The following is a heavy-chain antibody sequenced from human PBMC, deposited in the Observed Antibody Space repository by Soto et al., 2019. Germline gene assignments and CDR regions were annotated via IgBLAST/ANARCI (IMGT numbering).Heavy chain of an antibody. J-gene: IGHJ4*02. CDR3: SRLPREKSGERPFDL. Sequence: EVQLVESGGNLVQPGRSLRLSCSGSGFTFGDYALSWFRQAPGKGLEWVSFITSRRYGGTTHYAASVKGRFTISRDDSKSIAFLQMSSLKIEDTAMYYCSRLPREKSGERPFDLWGPGTLVTVS. V-gene: IGHV3-49*03. D-gene: IGHD3-10*01. CDR2: ITSRRYGGTT. CDR1: GFTFGDYA.